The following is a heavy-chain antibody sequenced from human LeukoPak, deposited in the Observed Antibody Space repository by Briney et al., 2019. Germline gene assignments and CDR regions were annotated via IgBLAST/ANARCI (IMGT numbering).Heavy chain of an antibody. CDR1: EFTFSSYA. D-gene: IGHD6-13*01. CDR3: AKSPASIAAAGGVDY. CDR2: ISGSGGST. Sequence: GGSLRLSCAASEFTFSSYAMSWVRQAPGKGLEWVSAISGSGGSTYYADSVKGRFTISRDNSKNTLYLQMNSLRAEDTAVYYCAKSPASIAAAGGVDYWGQGTLVTVSS. V-gene: IGHV3-23*01. J-gene: IGHJ4*02.